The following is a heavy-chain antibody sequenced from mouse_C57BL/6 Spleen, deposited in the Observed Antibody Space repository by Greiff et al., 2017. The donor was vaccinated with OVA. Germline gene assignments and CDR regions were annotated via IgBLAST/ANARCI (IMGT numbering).Heavy chain of an antibody. Sequence: QVQLQQSGAELVKPGASVKLSCKASGYTFTSYWMQWVKQRPGQGLEWIGEIDPSDSYTNYNQKFKGKATLTVDTSSSTAYMQLSSLTSEDSAVYYCARRGLYDGYPWFAYWGQGTLVTVSA. V-gene: IGHV1-50*01. CDR3: ARRGLYDGYPWFAY. J-gene: IGHJ3*01. D-gene: IGHD2-3*01. CDR2: IDPSDSYT. CDR1: GYTFTSYW.